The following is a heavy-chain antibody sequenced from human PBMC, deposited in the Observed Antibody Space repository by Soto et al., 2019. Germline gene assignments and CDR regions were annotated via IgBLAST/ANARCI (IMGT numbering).Heavy chain of an antibody. CDR1: GYSFSYYG. CDR2: INPSNGNR. D-gene: IGHD5-12*01. J-gene: IGHJ4*02. CDR3: ARDRLRGYDNSGFYS. Sequence: QVQLVQSGAELRKPGASVKVACEAFGYSFSYYGISWVRQAPGQGLEWMGWINPSNGNRNYAQKFEDRVTMTIATSTSTASMELRSLKFDDTAIYYCARDRLRGYDNSGFYSWGQGTLVTVSS. V-gene: IGHV1-18*01.